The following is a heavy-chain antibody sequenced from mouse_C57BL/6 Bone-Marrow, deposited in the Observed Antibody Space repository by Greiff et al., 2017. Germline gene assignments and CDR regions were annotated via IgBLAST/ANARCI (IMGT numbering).Heavy chain of an antibody. CDR2: IHPSDSDT. CDR3: AIDDDGDY. CDR1: GYTFTSYW. V-gene: IGHV1-74*01. Sequence: VQLQQPGAELVKPGASVKVSCKASGYTFTSYWMHWVKQRPGQGLEWIGGIHPSDSDTNSNQKFKGKATLTVDKSSSTAYMQLSSLTSEDSAVXYCAIDDDGDYWGQGTTLTVSS. D-gene: IGHD2-4*01. J-gene: IGHJ2*01.